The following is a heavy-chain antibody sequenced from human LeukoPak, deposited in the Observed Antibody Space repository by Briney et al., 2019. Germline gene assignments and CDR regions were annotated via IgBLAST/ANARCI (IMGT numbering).Heavy chain of an antibody. V-gene: IGHV4-4*07. Sequence: SETLSLNCTVSGGSIGSFYWTWIRQPAGKGLEWMGRTYTSGSTNYKPSLERRVTMSADTSKNQFSLKLSSVTAADTAVYYCAREASTGYYRQLDYWGQGTLVTVSS. CDR2: TYTSGST. J-gene: IGHJ4*02. CDR3: AREASTGYYRQLDY. CDR1: GGSIGSFY. D-gene: IGHD3-9*01.